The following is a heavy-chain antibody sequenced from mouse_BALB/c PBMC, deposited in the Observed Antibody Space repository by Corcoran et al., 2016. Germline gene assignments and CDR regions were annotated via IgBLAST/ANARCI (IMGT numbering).Heavy chain of an antibody. CDR3: ARSGNWVYFDY. Sequence: EVQLQQSGAELVKPGASVKLSCTASGFNIKDTYMHWVKQRPEQGLEWIGRIDPANGNTKYDPKFQGKATITDTSSNTAYLQLSSLTSEDTAVYYCARSGNWVYFDYWGQGTTLTVSS. J-gene: IGHJ2*01. D-gene: IGHD4-1*01. V-gene: IGHV14-3*02. CDR1: GFNIKDTY. CDR2: IDPANGNT.